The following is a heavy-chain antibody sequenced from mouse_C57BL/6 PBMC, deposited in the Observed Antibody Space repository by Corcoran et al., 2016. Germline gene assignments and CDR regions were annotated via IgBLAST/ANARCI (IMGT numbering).Heavy chain of an antibody. J-gene: IGHJ3*01. V-gene: IGHV9-3*01. D-gene: IGHD1-1*01. Sequence: QIQLVQSGPELKKPGATVKISCKASGYIFTTYGMSWVKQAPGKGLKWMGWINTYSGVPTYADDFKGRFAFSLETSASTAYLQINNLKNEDTATYFCARRVTTEGFAYWGQGTLVTVSA. CDR1: GYIFTTYG. CDR3: ARRVTTEGFAY. CDR2: INTYSGVP.